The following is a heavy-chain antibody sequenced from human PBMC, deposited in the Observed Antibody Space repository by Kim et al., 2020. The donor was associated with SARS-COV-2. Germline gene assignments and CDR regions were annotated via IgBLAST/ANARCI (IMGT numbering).Heavy chain of an antibody. CDR3: ARDRGGARIAAPFDY. CDR2: ISSSSTI. J-gene: IGHJ4*02. CDR1: GFTFSSYS. D-gene: IGHD6-13*01. Sequence: GGSLRLSCAASGFTFSSYSMNWVRQAPGKGLEWVSYISSSSTIYYADSVKGRFTISRDNAKNSLYLQMNSLRDEDTAVYYCARDRGGARIAAPFDYWGQG. V-gene: IGHV3-48*02.